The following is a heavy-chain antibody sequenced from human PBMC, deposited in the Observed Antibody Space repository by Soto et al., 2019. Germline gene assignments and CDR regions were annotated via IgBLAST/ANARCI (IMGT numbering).Heavy chain of an antibody. CDR1: GYSFANNW. CDR3: ARQNTVFGVARGFDP. V-gene: IGHV5-51*01. J-gene: IGHJ5*02. CDR2: IYPGDSDT. D-gene: IGHD3-3*01. Sequence: PGESLKISCKGSGYSFANNWIGWVRQKPGKGLEWMGIIYPGDSDTTYSPSFQGQVTMSADKSISTVYLQWSSLKASDTAMYYCARQNTVFGVARGFDPWGQGTLVTVSS.